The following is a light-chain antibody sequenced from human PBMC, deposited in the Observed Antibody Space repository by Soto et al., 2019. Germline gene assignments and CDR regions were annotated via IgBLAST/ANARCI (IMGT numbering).Light chain of an antibody. CDR1: QSISSW. CDR2: AAS. V-gene: IGKV1-5*01. J-gene: IGKJ1*01. Sequence: DIQMTQSPSTLSASVGDRVTITCRASQSISSWLAWYQQKPGKAPKLLIYAASTLQSGVPSRFSGSGSGTEFSLTINSLQADDFATYYCQQYHIYSWTFGQGTKVDI. CDR3: QQYHIYSWT.